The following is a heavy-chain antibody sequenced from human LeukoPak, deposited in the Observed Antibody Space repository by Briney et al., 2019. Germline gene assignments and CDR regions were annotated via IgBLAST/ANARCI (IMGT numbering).Heavy chain of an antibody. J-gene: IGHJ6*03. CDR1: GDSISTYY. CDR2: IYSTGST. CDR3: ARIIETAYYYMDV. Sequence: PSETLSLTCTVSGDSISTYYWTWIRQPAGKGLEWIGRIYSTGSTNYNPPLKSRVTMSVDTSKNQFPLKLNSVTAADTAVYYCARIIETAYYYMDVWGKGTTVIVSS. D-gene: IGHD2-21*02. V-gene: IGHV4-4*07.